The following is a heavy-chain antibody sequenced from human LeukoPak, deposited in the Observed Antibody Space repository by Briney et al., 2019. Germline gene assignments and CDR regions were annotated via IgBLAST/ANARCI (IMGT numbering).Heavy chain of an antibody. CDR2: INHSGST. CDR3: ARLLGRDKIVGNY. V-gene: IGHV4-34*01. CDR1: GGSFSGYY. Sequence: PSETLSLTCAVYGGSFSGYYWSWIRQPPGKGLEWLGEINHSGSTNYNPSLKSRVTISVDTSKNQFSLKLSSVTAADTAVYYYARLLGRDKIVGNYWGQGTLVTVSS. D-gene: IGHD3-22*01. J-gene: IGHJ4*02.